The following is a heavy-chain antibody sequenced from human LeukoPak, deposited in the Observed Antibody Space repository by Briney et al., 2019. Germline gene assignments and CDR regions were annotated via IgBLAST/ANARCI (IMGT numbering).Heavy chain of an antibody. CDR2: ISGSGGST. D-gene: IGHD3-16*02. V-gene: IGHV3-23*01. CDR3: AKNSHTLCDYVWGSYPFDY. Sequence: GGSLRLSCAASGFTFSSYAMSWVRQAPGKGLEWVSAISGSGGSTYCADSVKGRFTISRDNSKNTLYLQMNSLRAEDTAVYYCAKNSHTLCDYVWGSYPFDYWGQGTLVTVSS. CDR1: GFTFSSYA. J-gene: IGHJ4*02.